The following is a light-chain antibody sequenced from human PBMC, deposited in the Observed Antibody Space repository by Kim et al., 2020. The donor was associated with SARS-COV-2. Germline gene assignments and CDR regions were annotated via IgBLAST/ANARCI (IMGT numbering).Light chain of an antibody. Sequence: GQSVPISCTGTSGDVGGYKFVSWYQQHPGKAPQLIIYDVTTRPSGVPDRFSGSKSGNTASLVISGLQAEDEADYYCCSYTGYYNYVFGSGTKVTVL. V-gene: IGLV2-11*01. J-gene: IGLJ1*01. CDR1: SGDVGGYKF. CDR2: DVT. CDR3: CSYTGYYNYV.